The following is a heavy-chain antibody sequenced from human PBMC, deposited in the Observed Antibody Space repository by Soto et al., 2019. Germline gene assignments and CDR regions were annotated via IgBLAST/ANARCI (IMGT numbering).Heavy chain of an antibody. Sequence: DVRLVESGGGLIQPGGSLRLSCAASGFAVSANYMTWVRQAPGKGLEWVSFIYSGGSTYYADSVKGRFTVSRDNSKNTLYLLMNSLRDEDTAVYYCARGGQVRGGLDVWGQGTTVTVSS. CDR2: IYSGGST. CDR1: GFAVSANY. V-gene: IGHV3-53*01. J-gene: IGHJ6*02. CDR3: ARGGQVRGGLDV. D-gene: IGHD2-15*01.